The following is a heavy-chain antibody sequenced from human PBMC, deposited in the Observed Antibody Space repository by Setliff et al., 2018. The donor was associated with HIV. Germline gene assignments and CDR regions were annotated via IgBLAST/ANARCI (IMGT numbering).Heavy chain of an antibody. Sequence: PGGSLRLSCAASGFTSGSHAMSWVRQGPGKGLEWVAVIYRGGSGTYYADSVEGRFTISRDNAKNSLYLQMNSLRAEDTAVYYCARDVDVVPRVLFDYWGQGTLVTVSS. J-gene: IGHJ4*02. CDR2: IYRGGSGT. D-gene: IGHD2-2*01. CDR1: GFTSGSHA. V-gene: IGHV3-23*03. CDR3: ARDVDVVPRVLFDY.